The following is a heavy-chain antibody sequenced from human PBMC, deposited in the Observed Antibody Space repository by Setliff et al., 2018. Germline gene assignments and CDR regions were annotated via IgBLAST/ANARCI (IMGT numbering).Heavy chain of an antibody. CDR1: GYSISSGYY. J-gene: IGHJ4*02. D-gene: IGHD3-10*01. V-gene: IGHV4-38-2*02. CDR3: ARGVLY. CDR2: IYYSGST. Sequence: SETLSLTCTVSGYSISSGYYWGWIRQPPGKGLEWIGSIYYSGSTYYNPSLKSRVTISVDTSKNQFSLKLNSVTAADTAVYYCARGVLYWGQGTLVTVSS.